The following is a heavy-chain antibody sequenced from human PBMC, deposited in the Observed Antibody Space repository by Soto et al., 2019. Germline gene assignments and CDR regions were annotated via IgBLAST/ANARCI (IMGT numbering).Heavy chain of an antibody. V-gene: IGHV3-23*01. CDR2: ISASGGT. CDR3: ARRGGRGGSSQTLYFDY. Sequence: GGSLRLSCEGSGLTLSNNAMYWVRQAPGKGLKWVSAISASGGTYYADSVKGRFTISRDNSRNILYLQMNSLRAEDTALYFCARRGGRGGSSQTLYFDYWGQAIRVTVSS. D-gene: IGHD1-26*01. CDR1: GLTLSNNA. J-gene: IGHJ4*02.